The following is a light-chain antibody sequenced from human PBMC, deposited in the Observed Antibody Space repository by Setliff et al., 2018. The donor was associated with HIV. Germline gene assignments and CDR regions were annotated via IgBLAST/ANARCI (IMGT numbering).Light chain of an antibody. CDR3: CSYAGSGTLL. V-gene: IGLV2-23*02. Sequence: QPALTQPASVSGSPGQSITISCTGTSSDVGSYNLVSWYQHHPVKAPKLMIYEVSKRPSGVSNRFSGSKSGNTASLTISGLQAEDDTDYYCCSYAGSGTLLFGGGTKVTVL. J-gene: IGLJ2*01. CDR1: SSDVGSYNL. CDR2: EVS.